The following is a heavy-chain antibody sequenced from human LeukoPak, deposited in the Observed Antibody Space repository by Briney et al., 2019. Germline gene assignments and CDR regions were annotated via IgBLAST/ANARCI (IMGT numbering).Heavy chain of an antibody. CDR3: ARGVGNWFDP. Sequence: PSETLSLTCTVAGGSISSGRYYWGWIRQPPGKGLEWIGSIYYSGSTYYNPSLKSRVTISVDTSKNQFSLKLSSVTAADTAVYYCARGVGNWFDPWGQGTLVTVSS. J-gene: IGHJ5*02. CDR1: GGSISSGRYY. CDR2: IYYSGST. D-gene: IGHD2-8*01. V-gene: IGHV4-39*01.